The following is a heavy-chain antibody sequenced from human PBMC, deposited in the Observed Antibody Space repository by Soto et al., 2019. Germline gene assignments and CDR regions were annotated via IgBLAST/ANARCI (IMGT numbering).Heavy chain of an antibody. D-gene: IGHD6-13*01. CDR3: ARDGRYSRSWSY. CDR1: GGSLSSYY. J-gene: IGHJ4*02. V-gene: IGHV4-59*01. Sequence: SETLSLTCTVSGGSLSSYYWSWIRQPPGKGLEWIGYIYYTGSTNYNPSLKSRVTISVDTSKNQFSLKLSSVTAADTAVYYCARDGRYSRSWSYWGQGTLDTVSS. CDR2: IYYTGST.